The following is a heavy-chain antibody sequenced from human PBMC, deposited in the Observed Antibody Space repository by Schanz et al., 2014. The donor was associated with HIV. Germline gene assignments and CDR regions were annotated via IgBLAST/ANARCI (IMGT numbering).Heavy chain of an antibody. V-gene: IGHV3-30*18. CDR1: GFTFSTND. CDR2: ISYDGTNK. Sequence: QVQLVESGGGVVQPGRSLRLSCAASGFTFSTNDMHWVRQVPGKGLEWVAVISYDGTNKKFADSVKGRFTISRDNSKNTLYLQMKSLRPDDTAVYYCAKDGNWYDSRYRGKGNYYYYYGMDVWGQGTTVTVSS. D-gene: IGHD3-22*01. CDR3: AKDGNWYDSRYRGKGNYYYYYGMDV. J-gene: IGHJ6*02.